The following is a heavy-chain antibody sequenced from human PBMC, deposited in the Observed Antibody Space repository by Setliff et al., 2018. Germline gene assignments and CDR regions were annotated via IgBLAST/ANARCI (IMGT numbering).Heavy chain of an antibody. CDR2: IYYSGSS. CDR3: ARHYGGGYKHFDY. CDR1: GGSISSPSYF. D-gene: IGHD5-12*01. V-gene: IGHV4-39*01. J-gene: IGHJ4*02. Sequence: PSETLSLTCTVSGGSISSPSYFWGWVRQPPGKEMEWIATIYYSGSSYYNPSLKSRLTISVDTSKNLFSLKLSSVTTADTAVYYCARHYGGGYKHFDYWGRGPWSPSPQ.